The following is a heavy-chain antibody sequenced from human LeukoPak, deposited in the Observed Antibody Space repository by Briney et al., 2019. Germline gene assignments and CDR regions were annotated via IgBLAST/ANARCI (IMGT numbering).Heavy chain of an antibody. CDR2: IGPTGSDR. J-gene: IGHJ4*02. V-gene: IGHV3-21*06. D-gene: IGHD3-16*01. Sequence: PGGSLRLSCTASGLTFSTSGFNWVRQAPGKGLEWVASIGPTGSDRYHADSIKGRFTISRDNANNFLYLQVNSLRAEDTAVYYCASWVPVGGEEPFDYWGQGTLVTVSS. CDR1: GLTFSTSG. CDR3: ASWVPVGGEEPFDY.